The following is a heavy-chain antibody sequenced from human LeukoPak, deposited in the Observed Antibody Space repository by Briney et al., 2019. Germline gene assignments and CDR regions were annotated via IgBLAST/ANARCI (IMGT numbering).Heavy chain of an antibody. CDR2: ISGSDDST. J-gene: IGHJ3*02. CDR1: GFTFSSYA. V-gene: IGHV3-23*01. D-gene: IGHD1-26*01. Sequence: GGSLRLSCAASGFTFSSYAMSWVRQAPGKGLEWVSSISGSDDSTYYADSVKGRFTISRDDSKNTLYLQMNSLRSEDTAVYYCAKGRSGSPLSDAAFDIWGQGTMVTVSS. CDR3: AKGRSGSPLSDAAFDI.